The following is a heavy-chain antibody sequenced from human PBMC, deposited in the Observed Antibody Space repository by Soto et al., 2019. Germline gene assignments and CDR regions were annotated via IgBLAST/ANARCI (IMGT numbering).Heavy chain of an antibody. CDR1: GFTFSSYG. D-gene: IGHD2-2*01. CDR2: ISYDGSNK. CDR3: AKDASSSPGPY. J-gene: IGHJ4*02. Sequence: GGSLRLSCAASGFTFSSYGMHWVRQAPGKGLEWVAVISYDGSNKYYADSVKGRFTISRDNSKNTLYLQMNSLRAEDTDVYYCAKDASSSPGPYWGQGTLVTVSS. V-gene: IGHV3-30*18.